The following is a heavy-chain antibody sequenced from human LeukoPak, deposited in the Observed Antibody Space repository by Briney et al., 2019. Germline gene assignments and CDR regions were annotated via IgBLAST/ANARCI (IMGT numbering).Heavy chain of an antibody. CDR3: ASCSSTSCYTSVYYYYMDV. V-gene: IGHV1-69*05. CDR1: GGTFSSYA. J-gene: IGHJ6*03. CDR2: IIPIFGTA. Sequence: ASVKVSCKASGGTFSSYAISWVRQAPGQGLEWMGGIIPIFGTANYAQKFQGRVTITTDESTSTAYMELSSLRSEDAAVYYCASCSSTSCYTSVYYYYMDVWGKGTTVTVSS. D-gene: IGHD2-2*02.